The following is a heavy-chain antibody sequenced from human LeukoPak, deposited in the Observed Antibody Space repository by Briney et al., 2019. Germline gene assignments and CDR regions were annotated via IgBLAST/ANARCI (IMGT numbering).Heavy chain of an antibody. Sequence: SQTLSLTCTVSGGAISSGDYYWSWIRQPPGKGLEWIGYIYYSVTTYYNPSLKSRVAISVDTSKNQFSLKLSSVTAADTAVYYCARAVYSTSAGIDYWGQGTLVTVSS. J-gene: IGHJ4*02. D-gene: IGHD6-6*01. CDR2: IYYSVTT. CDR1: GGAISSGDYY. V-gene: IGHV4-30-4*01. CDR3: ARAVYSTSAGIDY.